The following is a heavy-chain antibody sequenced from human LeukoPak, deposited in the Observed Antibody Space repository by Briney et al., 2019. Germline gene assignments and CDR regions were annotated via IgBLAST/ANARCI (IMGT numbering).Heavy chain of an antibody. Sequence: XFXXXXYGIHWVRQAPGRGLEWVALISYDGSNKYYADSMKGRFTISRDNSKNTLYLQMNSLRAEDTAVYYCANENYYGSGSYPDYWGQGTLVTVSS. CDR2: ISYDGSNK. CDR3: ANENYYGSGSYPDY. CDR1: XFXXXXYG. V-gene: IGHV3-30*18. J-gene: IGHJ4*02. D-gene: IGHD3-10*01.